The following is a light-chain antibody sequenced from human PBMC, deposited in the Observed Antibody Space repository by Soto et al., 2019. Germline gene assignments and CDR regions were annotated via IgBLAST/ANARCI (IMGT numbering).Light chain of an antibody. CDR1: SSDVGAYDF. V-gene: IGLV2-14*03. CDR2: EVS. Sequence: QSVLTQPASVSGSPGQSIAISCTGTSSDVGAYDFVSWYQQHPDKAPKLLIYEVSNRPSGVSDRFSGSKSVNTATLTISGLQAEDGADYYCSSHTTSNTRVFGTGTKLTVL. J-gene: IGLJ1*01. CDR3: SSHTTSNTRV.